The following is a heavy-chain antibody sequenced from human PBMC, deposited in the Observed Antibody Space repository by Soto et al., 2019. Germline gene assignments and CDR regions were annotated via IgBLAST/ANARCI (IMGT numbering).Heavy chain of an antibody. V-gene: IGHV3-30*18. Sequence: QVQLVESGGGVVQPGRSLRLSCAASGFTFSSYGMHWVRQAPGKGLEWVAVISYDGSNKYYADSVKGRFTITRDNSKNTLYRQMNSLRTEDTAVYYCAKENYVWGSYHIDYWGQGTLVTVSS. CDR1: GFTFSSYG. CDR2: ISYDGSNK. J-gene: IGHJ4*02. CDR3: AKENYVWGSYHIDY. D-gene: IGHD3-16*02.